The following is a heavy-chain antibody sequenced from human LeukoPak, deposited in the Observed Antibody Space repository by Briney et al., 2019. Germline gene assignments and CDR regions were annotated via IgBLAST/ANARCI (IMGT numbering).Heavy chain of an antibody. CDR1: GFTFSSYA. V-gene: IGHV3-30-3*01. J-gene: IGHJ4*02. CDR2: ISYDGSNK. D-gene: IGHD5-18*01. Sequence: GGSLRLSCAASGFTFSSYAMHWVRQAPGKGLEWVAVISYDGSNKYYADSVKGRFTISRDNSKNTLYLQMNSLRAEDTAVYYCARVSGYTAMAVDYWGQGTLVTVSS. CDR3: ARVSGYTAMAVDY.